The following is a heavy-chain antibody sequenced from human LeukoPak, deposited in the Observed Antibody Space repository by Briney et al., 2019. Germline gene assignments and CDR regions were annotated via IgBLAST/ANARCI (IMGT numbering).Heavy chain of an antibody. Sequence: SETLSLTCTVSGGSISSYYWSWIRQPPGKGLEWIGYIYYSGSTNYNPSFKSRVTISVDTSKNQFSLKLSSVTAADTAVYYCAREGSSGWYDYWGQGTLVTVSS. CDR3: AREGSSGWYDY. D-gene: IGHD6-19*01. J-gene: IGHJ4*02. CDR2: IYYSGST. CDR1: GGSISSYY. V-gene: IGHV4-59*01.